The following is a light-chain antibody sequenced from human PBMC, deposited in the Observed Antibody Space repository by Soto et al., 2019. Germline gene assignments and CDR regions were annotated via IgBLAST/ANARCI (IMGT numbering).Light chain of an antibody. CDR1: SSDVGQYNY. CDR2: EVN. CDR3: GSITRSSTSV. J-gene: IGLJ1*01. V-gene: IGLV2-14*01. Sequence: QSVLTQPPSASGSPGQSVTISCTGTSSDVGQYNYISWYQQHPGKAPKLLTYEVNRRPSGVSNRFSGSKSGNTASLTIAGIQAEDEGDYYCGSITRSSTSVFGTGTKVTVL.